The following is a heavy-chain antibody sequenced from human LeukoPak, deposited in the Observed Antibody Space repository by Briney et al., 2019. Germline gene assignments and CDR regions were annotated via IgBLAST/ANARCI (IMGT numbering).Heavy chain of an antibody. J-gene: IGHJ6*03. Sequence: SETLSLTCTVSGGSISSYYWSWIRQPPGKGLEWVGYIYYSGSTNHNPSLKSRVTISVDTSKNQFSLKLSSVTAADTAVYYCAGHYYDSSGYFLHYYYYMDVWGKGTTVTVSS. CDR3: AGHYYDSSGYFLHYYYYMDV. CDR2: IYYSGST. V-gene: IGHV4-59*01. CDR1: GGSISSYY. D-gene: IGHD3-22*01.